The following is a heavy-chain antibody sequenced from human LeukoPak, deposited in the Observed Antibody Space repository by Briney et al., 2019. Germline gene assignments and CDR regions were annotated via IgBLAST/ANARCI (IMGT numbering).Heavy chain of an antibody. CDR1: GFTFSDYS. Sequence: GGSLRLSCAAFGFTFSDYSMNWVRQAPGKGLEWVSAISGSGGSTYYADSVKGRFTISRDNSKNTLYLQMNSLRAEDTAVYYCAKDLAKIYYYYMDVWGKGTTVTISS. CDR3: AKDLAKIYYYYMDV. V-gene: IGHV3-23*01. J-gene: IGHJ6*03. CDR2: ISGSGGST.